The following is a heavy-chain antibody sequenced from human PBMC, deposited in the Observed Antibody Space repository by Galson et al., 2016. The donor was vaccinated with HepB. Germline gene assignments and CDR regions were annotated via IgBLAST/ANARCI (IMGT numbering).Heavy chain of an antibody. J-gene: IGHJ2*01. CDR3: TTRGYSSNYDYFDL. Sequence: SLRLSCAASGFTFNTAWIRWVRQAPGKGLEWVGRIKSKTDGGTTEYAAPVKGRFTISRDDSKSTLYLQMNSLKTEDSAMYYCTTRGYSSNYDYFDLWGRGTLVTVSS. D-gene: IGHD5-18*01. CDR2: IKSKTDGGTT. CDR1: GFTFNTAW. V-gene: IGHV3-15*01.